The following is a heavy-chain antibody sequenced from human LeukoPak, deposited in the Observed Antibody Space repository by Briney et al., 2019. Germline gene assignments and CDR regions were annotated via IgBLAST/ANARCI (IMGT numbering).Heavy chain of an antibody. D-gene: IGHD3-10*01. CDR3: ARHDYYGSLNWFDP. CDR2: IYYSGTT. J-gene: IGHJ5*02. V-gene: IGHV4-39*01. Sequence: SETLSLTCIVSGGSLNSPNYYWGWIRQPPGKGLEWIGTIYYSGTTYYNPSLKSRLTISVDTSKNQFSLKLTSVTAADTAVYYCARHDYYGSLNWFDPWGQGTLITVSS. CDR1: GGSLNSPNYY.